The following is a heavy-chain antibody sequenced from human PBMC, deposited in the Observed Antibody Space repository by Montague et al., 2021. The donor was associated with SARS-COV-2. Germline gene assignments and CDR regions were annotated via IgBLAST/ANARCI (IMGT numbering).Heavy chain of an antibody. D-gene: IGHD6-13*01. CDR3: ARETVAAGIDY. CDR2: IWYGGSNK. J-gene: IGHJ4*02. V-gene: IGHV3-33*01. Sequence: SLRLSCAASGFTFSSYGMHWVRQAPGKGLEWVAVIWYGGSNKYXXXSVKGRFTISRDNSKNTLYLQMNSLRAEDTAVYYCARETVAAGIDYWGQGTLVTVSS. CDR1: GFTFSSYG.